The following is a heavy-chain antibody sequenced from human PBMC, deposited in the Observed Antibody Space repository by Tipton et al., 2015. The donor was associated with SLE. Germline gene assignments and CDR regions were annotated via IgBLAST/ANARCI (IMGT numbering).Heavy chain of an antibody. Sequence: GLVKPSETLSLTCTASGGSFTNYQWNWIRQSPEKGLEWLGYVYDRGTTNYNPSVMSRVIISFDTSKSQVSLKLFSVTAADTAVYYCARGSLEPRHLDYWGQGTLVTVSS. J-gene: IGHJ4*02. V-gene: IGHV4-59*01. CDR3: ARGSLEPRHLDY. CDR1: GGSFTNYQ. D-gene: IGHD1-1*01. CDR2: VYDRGTT.